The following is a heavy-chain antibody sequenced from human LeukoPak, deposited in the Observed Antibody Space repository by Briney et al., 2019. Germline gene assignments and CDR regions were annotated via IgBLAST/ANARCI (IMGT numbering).Heavy chain of an antibody. J-gene: IGHJ6*03. CDR3: ARMHYYYYDMDV. CDR1: GFTFSDYY. CDR2: IISSGSTI. V-gene: IGHV3-11*01. Sequence: GGSLRLSCAASGFTFSDYYMSWIRQAPGKGREWVSYIISSGSTIYYADSVKGRLTISRDNAKNSLYLQMNSLRAEDTAVYYCARMHYYYYDMDVWGKGTTVTISS.